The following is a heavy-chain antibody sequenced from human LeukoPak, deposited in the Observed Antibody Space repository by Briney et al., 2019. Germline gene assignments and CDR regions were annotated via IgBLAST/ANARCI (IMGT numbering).Heavy chain of an antibody. CDR2: IWYDGSNK. V-gene: IGHV3-33*06. CDR1: GFTFSSYG. J-gene: IGHJ4*02. Sequence: GGSLRLSCAASGFTFSSYGMHWVRQAPGKGLEWVAVIWYDGSNKYYADSVKGRFTISRDNSKNTLYLQMNSLRAEDTAVYYCAKDRGYDFWSGYLDYWGQGTLVIVSS. CDR3: AKDRGYDFWSGYLDY. D-gene: IGHD3-3*01.